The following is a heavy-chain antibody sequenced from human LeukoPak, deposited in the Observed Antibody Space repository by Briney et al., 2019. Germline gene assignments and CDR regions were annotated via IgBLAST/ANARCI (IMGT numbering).Heavy chain of an antibody. Sequence: PGGSLRLSCAASGFTFSNAWMSWVRQAPGKGLEWVGRIKSKTDGGTTDYAAPVKGRFTISRDDSKNTLYLQMNSLKTEDTAVYYCTTDTAGSGSYYPFDYWGQGTLVTVSS. CDR3: TTDTAGSGSYYPFDY. CDR1: GFTFSNAW. V-gene: IGHV3-15*01. D-gene: IGHD3-10*01. J-gene: IGHJ4*02. CDR2: IKSKTDGGTT.